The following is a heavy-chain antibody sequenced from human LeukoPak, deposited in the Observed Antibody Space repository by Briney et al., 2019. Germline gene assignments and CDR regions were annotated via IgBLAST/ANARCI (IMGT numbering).Heavy chain of an antibody. Sequence: VASVKVSCTASGGTFSSYAISWVRQAPGQGLEWMGRIIPILGIANYAQKFQGRVTITADKSTSTAYMELSSLRSEDTAVYYCARVKDYYDSSGYPTDYWGQGTLVTVSS. J-gene: IGHJ4*02. CDR1: GGTFSSYA. V-gene: IGHV1-69*04. D-gene: IGHD3-22*01. CDR3: ARVKDYYDSSGYPTDY. CDR2: IIPILGIA.